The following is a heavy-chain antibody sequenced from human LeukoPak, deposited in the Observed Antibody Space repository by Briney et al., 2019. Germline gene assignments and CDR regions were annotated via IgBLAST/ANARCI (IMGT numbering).Heavy chain of an antibody. CDR2: IWDDGSNK. CDR1: GFIFSRYG. V-gene: IGHV3-33*01. J-gene: IGHJ4*02. D-gene: IGHD4-17*01. Sequence: PGGSMSLSCEASGFIFSRYGMHWVRQAPGKGLERVAVIWDDGSNKFYGDSVKGRFTVSRDNSKNMLYLQLNSLSAEDTAVYYCARRVDYGDYFDSWGQGTLVSVSS. CDR3: ARRVDYGDYFDS.